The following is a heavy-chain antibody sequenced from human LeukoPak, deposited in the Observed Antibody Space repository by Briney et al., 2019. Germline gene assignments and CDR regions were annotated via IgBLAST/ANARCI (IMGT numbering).Heavy chain of an antibody. D-gene: IGHD3-10*01. Sequence: GGSLRLSCAASGFTFSDYYMSWIRQAPGKGLEWVSYISSSGSTIYYADSVKGRFTVSRDNSKNTVSLQMKGLRVEDTAVYYCAKDHTARELKDWGQGTLVIVSS. CDR3: AKDHTARELKD. CDR2: ISSSGSTI. V-gene: IGHV3-11*04. J-gene: IGHJ4*02. CDR1: GFTFSDYY.